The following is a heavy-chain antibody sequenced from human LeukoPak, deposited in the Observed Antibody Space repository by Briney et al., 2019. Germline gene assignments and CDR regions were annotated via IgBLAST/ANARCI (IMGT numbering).Heavy chain of an antibody. J-gene: IGHJ4*02. CDR1: GFTFSNCG. CDR3: AKSRERGLYYFDQ. Sequence: GGSLRLSCAASGFTFSNCGMTWVRQAPGKGLEWVSGISTSSGGTYYADSVKGRFTISRDNSENTLYLQMNSLRAEDTAVYYCAKSRERGLYYFDQWGQGTLVTVSS. CDR2: ISTSSGGT. D-gene: IGHD1-26*01. V-gene: IGHV3-23*01.